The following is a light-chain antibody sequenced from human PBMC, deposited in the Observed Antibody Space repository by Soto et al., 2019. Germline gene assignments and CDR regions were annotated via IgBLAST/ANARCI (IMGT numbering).Light chain of an antibody. CDR3: CSYAGNNTLV. CDR2: EVS. J-gene: IGLJ3*02. V-gene: IGLV2-23*02. Sequence: QSALTQPASVSGSPGQSITISCTGTRSNVGSYNFVSWYRQYTGKAPELIIYEVSQRPSTFFNRFSGSKSGNTASLTVSGLQSDDEADYYCCSYAGNNTLVFGGGTKLPVL. CDR1: RSNVGSYNF.